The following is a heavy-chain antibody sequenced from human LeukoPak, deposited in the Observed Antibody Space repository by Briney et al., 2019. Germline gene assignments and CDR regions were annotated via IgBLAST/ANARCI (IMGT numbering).Heavy chain of an antibody. CDR2: IYSGGTT. V-gene: IGHV3-53*01. Sequence: GGSLRLSCAVSGFTVSGNYMSWVRQAPGKGLEWASLIYSGGTTYYADSVKGRFTISRDNSKNTLYLQMNSLRAEDTAVYYCARRAGGYSHPYDYWGQGILVTVSS. D-gene: IGHD4-23*01. CDR1: GFTVSGNY. CDR3: ARRAGGYSHPYDY. J-gene: IGHJ4*02.